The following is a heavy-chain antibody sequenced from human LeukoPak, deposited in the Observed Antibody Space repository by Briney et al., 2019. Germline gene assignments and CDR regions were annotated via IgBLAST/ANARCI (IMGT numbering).Heavy chain of an antibody. CDR2: INHSGST. D-gene: IGHD3-22*01. J-gene: IGHJ4*02. Sequence: SETLSLTCTVSGYSISSGYYWGWIRQPPGKGLEWIGSINHSGSTYYNPSLKSRVTISVDTSKNQFSLKLSSVTAADTAVYYCARGLNYYDSSGYLDYWGQGTLVTVSS. V-gene: IGHV4-38-2*02. CDR1: GYSISSGYY. CDR3: ARGLNYYDSSGYLDY.